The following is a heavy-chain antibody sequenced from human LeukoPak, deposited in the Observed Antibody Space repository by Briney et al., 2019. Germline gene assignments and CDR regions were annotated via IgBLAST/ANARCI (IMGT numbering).Heavy chain of an antibody. V-gene: IGHV3-23*01. CDR1: GFTFSSYA. J-gene: IGHJ4*02. CDR2: ISGSGGST. CDR3: AKGSTSTVTPTDY. Sequence: GGSLRLSCAASGFTFSSYAMSWVRQAPGKGLEWVSAISGSGGSTYYADSVKGRFTISRDNSKNTLYLQMNSLRAEDTAVYCCAKGSTSTVTPTDYWGQGTLVTVSS. D-gene: IGHD4-17*01.